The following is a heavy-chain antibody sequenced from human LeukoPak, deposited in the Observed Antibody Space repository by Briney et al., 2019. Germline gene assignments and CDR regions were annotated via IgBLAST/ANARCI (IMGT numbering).Heavy chain of an antibody. J-gene: IGHJ4*02. D-gene: IGHD6-13*01. CDR1: GYTFTGYY. CDR2: INPNSGGT. CDR3: AREGSAGGTGDY. Sequence: AASVKVSCKASGYTFTGYYMHWVRQAPGQGLEWMGWINPNSGGTNYAQKFQGRVTMTRDTSISTAYMELSGLTSDDTAVYYCAREGSAGGTGDYRGRGTLVTVSS. V-gene: IGHV1-2*02.